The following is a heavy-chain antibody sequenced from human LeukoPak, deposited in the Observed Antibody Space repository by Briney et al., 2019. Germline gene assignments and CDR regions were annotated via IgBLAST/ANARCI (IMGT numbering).Heavy chain of an antibody. V-gene: IGHV3-33*01. CDR1: GFTFSTYA. CDR2: IWYDGSNK. D-gene: IGHD3-22*01. J-gene: IGHJ4*02. Sequence: GGSLRLSCVASGFTFSTYAMYWVRQAPGKGLEWVAVIWYDGSNKYYADSVKGRFTISRDNSTNTVSLQMNSLRAEDTAMYYCARDLRLSSGYLLYYFDYWGQGTLVTVSS. CDR3: ARDLRLSSGYLLYYFDY.